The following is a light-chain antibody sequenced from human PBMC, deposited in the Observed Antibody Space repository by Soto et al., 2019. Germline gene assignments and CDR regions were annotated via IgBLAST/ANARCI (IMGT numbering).Light chain of an antibody. J-gene: IGKJ4*01. CDR2: GAS. V-gene: IGKV3-20*01. CDR1: QSVSSNY. Sequence: EIVLTQSPGTLSLSPGERATLSCRARQSVSSNYLAWYQQKPGQAPRLLIYGASSRATGIPDRFSGSGSGTDFTLTITRLGPEDFAVYYCQQYSMSPLTFGGGTKVEVK. CDR3: QQYSMSPLT.